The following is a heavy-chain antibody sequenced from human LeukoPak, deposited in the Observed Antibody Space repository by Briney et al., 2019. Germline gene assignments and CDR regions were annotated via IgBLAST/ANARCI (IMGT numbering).Heavy chain of an antibody. Sequence: ASVKVSCKSSGGTFSSYAISWVRQAPGQGLELMGGIIPIFGTANYAQEFQGRVTITADKSTSTVYMALSSLRSEDTAVYYCAREGGVRYFDWLPTNFDYWGQGTRVTVSS. CDR1: GGTFSSYA. CDR3: AREGGVRYFDWLPTNFDY. V-gene: IGHV1-69*06. J-gene: IGHJ4*02. D-gene: IGHD3-9*01. CDR2: IIPIFGTA.